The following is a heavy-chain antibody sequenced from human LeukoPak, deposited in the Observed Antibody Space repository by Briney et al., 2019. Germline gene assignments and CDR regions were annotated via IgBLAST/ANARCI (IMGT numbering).Heavy chain of an antibody. CDR3: ARVEWLRLALGDYYYMDV. D-gene: IGHD5-12*01. V-gene: IGHV4-59*01. CDR1: GGSISSYY. Sequence: PSETLSLTCTVSGGSISSYYWSWIRQPPGKGLEWIGYIYYSGSTNYNPSLKSRVTISVDTSKNQFSLKLSSVTAADTAVYYCARVEWLRLALGDYYYMDVWGKGTTVTVPS. CDR2: IYYSGST. J-gene: IGHJ6*03.